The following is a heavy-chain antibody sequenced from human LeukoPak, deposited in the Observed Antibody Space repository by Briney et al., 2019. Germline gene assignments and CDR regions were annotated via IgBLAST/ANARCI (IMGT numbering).Heavy chain of an antibody. CDR1: GFTFSSYA. V-gene: IGHV3-23*01. CDR2: ISGSGGST. J-gene: IGHJ4*02. CDR3: AKGPGIAAGRGYFFDY. D-gene: IGHD6-13*01. Sequence: GGSLRLSCAASGFTFSSYAMSWVRQAPGKGLEWVSAISGSGGSTYYADSVKGRFTISRDNSKNTLYLQMNSLRADDTAVYYCAKGPGIAAGRGYFFDYWGQGTLVTVSS.